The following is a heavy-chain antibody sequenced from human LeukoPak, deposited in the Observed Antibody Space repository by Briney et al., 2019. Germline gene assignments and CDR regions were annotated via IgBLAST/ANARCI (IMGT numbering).Heavy chain of an antibody. Sequence: GRSLILSCAASGFTFSSYAMHWVRQAPGKGLEWVAVISYDGSNKYYADSVKGRFTISRDNSKNTLYLQMNSLRAEDTAVYYCARDMANYYYYGMDVWGQGTTVTVSS. V-gene: IGHV3-30-3*01. CDR2: ISYDGSNK. D-gene: IGHD3-10*01. J-gene: IGHJ6*02. CDR1: GFTFSSYA. CDR3: ARDMANYYYYGMDV.